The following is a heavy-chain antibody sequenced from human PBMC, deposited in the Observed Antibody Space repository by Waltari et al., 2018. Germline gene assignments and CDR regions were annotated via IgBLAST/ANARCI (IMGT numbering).Heavy chain of an antibody. Sequence: QVPLQESGPGLVKPSQPLSLTCNVSGASLNRVNFYWRWIRQPAGKGLEWIWRVYTSGRTNYNPSLKRRASISVDTSKNQFSLKLTSVTAADTAVYYCARGHYYESSGDHEGEGFWGQGTLVTVSS. V-gene: IGHV4-61*02. CDR3: ARGHYYESSGDHEGEGF. CDR1: GASLNRVNFY. D-gene: IGHD3-22*01. J-gene: IGHJ4*02. CDR2: VYTSGRT.